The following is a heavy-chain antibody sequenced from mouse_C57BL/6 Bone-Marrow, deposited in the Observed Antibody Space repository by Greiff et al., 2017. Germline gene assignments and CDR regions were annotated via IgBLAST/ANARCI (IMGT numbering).Heavy chain of an antibody. CDR3: ASMLITTVDYAMDY. CDR1: GFSLTSYG. Sequence: QVQLQQSGPGLVAPSQSLSITCTVSGFSLTSYGVDWVRQSPGKGLEWLGVIWGVGSTNYNSALKSRLSISKDNSKSQVFLKMNSLQTDDTAMYYCASMLITTVDYAMDYWGQGTSVTVSS. CDR2: IWGVGST. J-gene: IGHJ4*01. D-gene: IGHD1-1*01. V-gene: IGHV2-6*01.